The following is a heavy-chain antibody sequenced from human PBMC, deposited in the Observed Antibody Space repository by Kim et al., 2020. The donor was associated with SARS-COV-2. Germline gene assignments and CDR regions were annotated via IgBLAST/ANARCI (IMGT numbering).Heavy chain of an antibody. D-gene: IGHD5-12*01. J-gene: IGHJ6*02. CDR1: GFTFSSYW. CDR3: ARRQREGRWLQFKPYYYYGMDV. V-gene: IGHV3-74*01. Sequence: GGSLRLSCAASGFTFSSYWMHWVRQAPGKGLVWVSRINSDGSSTSYADSVKGRFTISRDNAKNTLYLQMNSLRAEDTAVYYCARRQREGRWLQFKPYYYYGMDVWGQGTTVTVSS. CDR2: INSDGSST.